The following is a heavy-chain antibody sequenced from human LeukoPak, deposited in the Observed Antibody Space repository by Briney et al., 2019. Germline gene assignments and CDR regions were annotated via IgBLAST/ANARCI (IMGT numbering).Heavy chain of an antibody. V-gene: IGHV4-39*07. J-gene: IGHJ5*02. CDR2: IYHSGDT. Sequence: NPSQTLSLTCTVSGGSISRGDSYWGWIRQPPGKGLEWIASIYHSGDTYYNPSLRSRVTISLNTSKNQLSLKLSSVTAADTAVYYCARSKAHLSTSWYGSWFDPWGQGTLVTVSS. D-gene: IGHD2-2*01. CDR3: ARSKAHLSTSWYGSWFDP. CDR1: GGSISRGDSY.